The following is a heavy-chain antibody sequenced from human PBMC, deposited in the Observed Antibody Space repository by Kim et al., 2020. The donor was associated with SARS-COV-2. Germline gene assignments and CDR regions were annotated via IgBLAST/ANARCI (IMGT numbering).Heavy chain of an antibody. J-gene: IGHJ6*03. V-gene: IGHV3-21*01. CDR2: ITGSSSYI. CDR3: ARGYYDFWSGYNNYMDV. Sequence: GGSLRLSCAASGFTFSSYSMHWVRQAPGKGLEWVSSITGSSSYIYYADSVKGRFTISRDNAKNSLYLQMNSLRAEDTAVYYCARGYYDFWSGYNNYMDVWGKGTTVTVSS. CDR1: GFTFSSYS. D-gene: IGHD3-3*01.